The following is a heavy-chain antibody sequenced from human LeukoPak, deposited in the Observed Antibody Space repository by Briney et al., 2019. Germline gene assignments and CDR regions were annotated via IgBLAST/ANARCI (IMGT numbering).Heavy chain of an antibody. CDR2: IYSGGST. CDR1: GFTFSSYG. V-gene: IGHV3-53*04. J-gene: IGHJ6*02. D-gene: IGHD3-9*01. CDR3: ARVVRDDILTYYYYYGMDV. Sequence: GGSLRLSCAASGFTFSSYGMHWVRQAPGKGLEWVSVIYSGGSTYYADSVKGRFTISRHNSKNTLYLQMDSLRAEDTAVYYCARVVRDDILTYYYYYGMDVWGQGTTVTVSS.